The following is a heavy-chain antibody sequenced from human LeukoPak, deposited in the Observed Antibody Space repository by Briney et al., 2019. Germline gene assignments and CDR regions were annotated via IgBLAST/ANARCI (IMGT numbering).Heavy chain of an antibody. CDR3: ARDKNLYYDSSGYYPTRFDY. V-gene: IGHV3-11*05. Sequence: GGSLRLSCAASGFTLSDYYMSWIRQAPGKGLEWVSYICSSSSYTNYADSVKGRFTISRDNAKNSLYLQMNSLRAEDTAVYYCARDKNLYYDSSGYYPTRFDYWGQGTLVTVSP. CDR2: ICSSSSYT. D-gene: IGHD3-22*01. CDR1: GFTLSDYY. J-gene: IGHJ4*02.